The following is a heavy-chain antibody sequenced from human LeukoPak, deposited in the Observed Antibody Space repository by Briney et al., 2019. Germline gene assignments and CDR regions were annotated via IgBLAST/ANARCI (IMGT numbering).Heavy chain of an antibody. CDR2: VNRDGSET. CDR3: ARNNGMDV. J-gene: IGHJ6*02. V-gene: IGHV3-7*03. Sequence: GGSLRLSCAASGFTFSRHPMNWVRQVPGRGPEWVANVNRDGSETYYLDSVKGRFTISKDNAKNSLYLQTNSLRAEDTALYHCARNNGMDVWGQGTTVIVSS. CDR1: GFTFSRHP.